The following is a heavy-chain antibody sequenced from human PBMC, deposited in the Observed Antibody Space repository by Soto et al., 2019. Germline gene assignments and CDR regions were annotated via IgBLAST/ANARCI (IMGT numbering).Heavy chain of an antibody. V-gene: IGHV1-3*04. CDR1: GYTFTKHA. Sequence: APVEVSCKASGYTFTKHAIYCLRPAPGQTLEWMGWIHTAKGNTKYSQKFEARVTLTRDTAASTAYMELNSLRSDDTAVYYCARDKDTAMYFDYWGQGNLVTLSS. CDR2: IHTAKGNT. D-gene: IGHD5-18*01. J-gene: IGHJ4*02. CDR3: ARDKDTAMYFDY.